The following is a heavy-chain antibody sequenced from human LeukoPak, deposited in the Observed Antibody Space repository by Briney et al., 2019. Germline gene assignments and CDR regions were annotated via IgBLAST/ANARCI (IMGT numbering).Heavy chain of an antibody. CDR1: GFTFGDYA. CDR3: TRVRPPPDFWSGYNIDY. J-gene: IGHJ4*02. Sequence: GGSLRLSCTASGFTFGDYAMSWVRQAPGKGLEWVGFIRSKAYGGTTEYAASVKGRFTISRDNSKSTAYLQMNSLKTEDTAVYYCTRVRPPPDFWSGYNIDYWGQGTLVTVSS. CDR2: IRSKAYGGTT. D-gene: IGHD3-3*01. V-gene: IGHV3-49*04.